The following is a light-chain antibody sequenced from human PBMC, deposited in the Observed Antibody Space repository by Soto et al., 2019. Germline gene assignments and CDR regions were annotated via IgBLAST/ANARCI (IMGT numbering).Light chain of an antibody. CDR1: QNIYRSY. CDR3: QQYGSSPWT. Sequence: ENVFTPAPGTPSFFPGEKATPSPRARQNIYRSYLAWYQQRPGQAPRLLIYAASSRGTGIPGRFSGGGSGTDFTLTISRLEPEDFAVYYCQQYGSSPWTFGQGTKVDIK. CDR2: AAS. V-gene: IGKV3-20*01. J-gene: IGKJ1*01.